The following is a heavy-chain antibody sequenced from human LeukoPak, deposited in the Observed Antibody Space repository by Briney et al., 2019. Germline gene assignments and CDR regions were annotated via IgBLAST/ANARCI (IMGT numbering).Heavy chain of an antibody. CDR3: ARDMGMGYCSGGSCYSGYFDL. D-gene: IGHD2-15*01. CDR1: GITVGSNY. Sequence: GVSLRLSCAASGITVGSNYMSWVPQAPGKGLEWVSVLYSGDNTYFADSVKGRFTISRDNSKNTLYLQMNSLRAEDTAVYYCARDMGMGYCSGGSCYSGYFDLWGRGTLVTVSS. V-gene: IGHV3-53*01. J-gene: IGHJ2*01. CDR2: LYSGDNT.